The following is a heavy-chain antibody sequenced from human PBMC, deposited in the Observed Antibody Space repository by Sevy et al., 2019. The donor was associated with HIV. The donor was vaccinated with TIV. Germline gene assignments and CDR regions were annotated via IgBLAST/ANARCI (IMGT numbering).Heavy chain of an antibody. CDR3: AKEGKNISTWFDP. Sequence: PSVKVSCKASGYSFTNYGIGWVRQAPGQGLEWMGWISGYNGYTNYAQNLQGRVTMTTDTSTRTAYLELRSLRSDDTAIYYCAKEGKNISTWFDPWGQGTLVTVSS. CDR2: ISGYNGYT. CDR1: GYSFTNYG. D-gene: IGHD3-22*01. J-gene: IGHJ5*02. V-gene: IGHV1-18*01.